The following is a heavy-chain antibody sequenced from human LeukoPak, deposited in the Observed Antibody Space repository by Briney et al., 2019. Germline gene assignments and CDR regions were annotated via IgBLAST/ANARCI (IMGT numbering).Heavy chain of an antibody. CDR3: AREVISQQRAFWFDP. J-gene: IGHJ5*02. CDR2: INPSGGST. Sequence: ASVKVSCKASGYTFTSYYVHWVRQAPGQGLEWMGIINPSGGSTSYAQKFQGRVTMTRDTSTSTVYMELSSLRSEDTAVYYCAREVISQQRAFWFDPWGQGTLVTVSS. D-gene: IGHD6-13*01. V-gene: IGHV1-46*01. CDR1: GYTFTSYY.